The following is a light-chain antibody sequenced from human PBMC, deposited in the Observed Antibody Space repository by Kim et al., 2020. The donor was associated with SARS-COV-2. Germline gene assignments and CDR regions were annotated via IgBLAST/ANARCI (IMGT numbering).Light chain of an antibody. Sequence: DIQMTQSPSSLSASVGDRITISCRASQDIHNYLAWFQQKPGQAPKSLIYDVSILQSGVPSRFSGSGSGTHFTLTISNLQAEDFATYYCQHYNSYPLTFGGGTKVDIK. CDR1: QDIHNY. CDR3: QHYNSYPLT. J-gene: IGKJ4*01. V-gene: IGKV1-16*01. CDR2: DVS.